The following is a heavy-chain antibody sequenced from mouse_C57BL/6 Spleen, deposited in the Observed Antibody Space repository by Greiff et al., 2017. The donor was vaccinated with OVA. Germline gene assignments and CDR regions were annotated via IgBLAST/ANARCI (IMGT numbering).Heavy chain of an antibody. CDR3: ERGGLTGAAWFAY. V-gene: IGHV1-64*01. CDR2: IHPNSGST. CDR1: GYTFTSYW. D-gene: IGHD4-1*01. J-gene: IGHJ3*01. Sequence: QVQLQQPGAELVKPGASVKLSCKASGYTFTSYWMHWVKQRPGQGLEWIGMIHPNSGSTNYNEKFKSKGTLTVDKSSSTAYMQLSSLRSEDSAVYNCERGGLTGAAWFAYWGQGTLVTVSA.